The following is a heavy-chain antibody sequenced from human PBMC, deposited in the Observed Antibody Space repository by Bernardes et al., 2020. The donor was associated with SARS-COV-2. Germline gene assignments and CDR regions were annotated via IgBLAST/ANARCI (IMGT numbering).Heavy chain of an antibody. CDR1: GDSVNTYY. D-gene: IGHD2-21*02. Sequence: SETLSLTCIVSGDSVNTYYWSWFRQSPGKGLEWIGYIYYSGRTSYNPSFKSRVTISVDTSKNQFSLNLTSVTAADTAIYYCARYQVVTAFDVWGPGTLVTVSS. V-gene: IGHV4-59*02. CDR3: ARYQVVTAFDV. CDR2: IYYSGRT. J-gene: IGHJ4*02.